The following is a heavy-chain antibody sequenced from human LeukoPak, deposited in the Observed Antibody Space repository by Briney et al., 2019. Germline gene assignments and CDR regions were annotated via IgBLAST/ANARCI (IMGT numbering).Heavy chain of an antibody. CDR3: ADSSWNY. CDR1: GFTLSSTY. V-gene: IGHV3-66*01. CDR2: IFPDGNT. Sequence: GGSLRLSCAVSGFTLSSTYMTWVRQAPGEGLEWVSVIFPDGNTNYAAYMRGRFTIFRDNSKNTVYLQMNSLRGDDTAVYYCADSSWNYWGQGTLVTVSS. D-gene: IGHD6-13*01. J-gene: IGHJ4*02.